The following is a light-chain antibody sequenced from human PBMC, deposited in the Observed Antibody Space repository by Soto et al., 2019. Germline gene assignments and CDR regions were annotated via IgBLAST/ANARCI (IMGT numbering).Light chain of an antibody. Sequence: ELVLTQSPGTLSLSPGERATLSCRASQSGSNSYLAWYQQKPGQPPRLLIYGASSRATDIPDRFSGSGSGTDFTLTISRLEPEDSAVYYCQQHDRSAWMFGQGTKVEIK. J-gene: IGKJ1*01. CDR2: GAS. CDR1: QSGSNSY. CDR3: QQHDRSAWM. V-gene: IGKV3-20*01.